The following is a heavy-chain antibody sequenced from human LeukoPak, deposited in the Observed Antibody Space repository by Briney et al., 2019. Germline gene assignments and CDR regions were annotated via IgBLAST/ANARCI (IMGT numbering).Heavy chain of an antibody. CDR1: GFSFSDYY. Sequence: PGGSLRLSCGASGFSFSDYYMSWVRQAPGKGLDWISYISTTGRTIYYADSVTGRFTISRDNDRSTLYLQMNSLRAEDTALYYCARFRYNSTWGVFDYWGQGTLVTVSS. CDR2: ISTTGRTI. CDR3: ARFRYNSTWGVFDY. V-gene: IGHV3-11*04. J-gene: IGHJ4*02. D-gene: IGHD2/OR15-2a*01.